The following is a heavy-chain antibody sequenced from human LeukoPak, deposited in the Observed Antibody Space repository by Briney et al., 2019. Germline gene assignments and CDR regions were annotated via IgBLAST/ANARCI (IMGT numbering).Heavy chain of an antibody. V-gene: IGHV3-23*01. CDR3: AKIIWYSSSWPFDY. J-gene: IGHJ4*02. D-gene: IGHD6-13*01. Sequence: GGSLRLSCAASGFTFSSYAMSWVRQAPGKGLEWVSAISGSGGSTYYADSVKGRFTISRDNSKNTPYLQMNSLRAEDTAVYYCAKIIWYSSSWPFDYWGQGTLVTVSS. CDR1: GFTFSSYA. CDR2: ISGSGGST.